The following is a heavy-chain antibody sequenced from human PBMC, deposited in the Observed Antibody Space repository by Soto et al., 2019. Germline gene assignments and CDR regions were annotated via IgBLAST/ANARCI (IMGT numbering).Heavy chain of an antibody. CDR1: GYTFSNYG. Sequence: QVQLVQSGGEVKRPGASVKVSCKTSGYTFSNYGITWVRQAPGHPLEWLGWISLYSDGANYAQKFQGRDSMTTDTSTTTAYMELRSLRSDDTAVYYCARVVPGAEAWFGPCGQGTLVTVSS. V-gene: IGHV1-18*01. J-gene: IGHJ5*02. D-gene: IGHD2-2*01. CDR3: ARVVPGAEAWFGP. CDR2: ISLYSDGA.